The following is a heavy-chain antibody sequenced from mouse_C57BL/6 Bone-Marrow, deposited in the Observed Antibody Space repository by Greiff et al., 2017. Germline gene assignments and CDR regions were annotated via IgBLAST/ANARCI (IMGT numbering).Heavy chain of an antibody. CDR3: ARIYYGSNDY. Sequence: QVQLQQPGAELVRPGSSVKLSCKASGYTFTSYWMHWVKQRPIQGLEWIGNIDPSDSETHYNQKFKDKATLTVDKSSSTAYMQLSSLTSEDSAVYYCARIYYGSNDYWGQGTTLTVSS. J-gene: IGHJ2*01. CDR2: IDPSDSET. CDR1: GYTFTSYW. V-gene: IGHV1-52*01. D-gene: IGHD1-1*01.